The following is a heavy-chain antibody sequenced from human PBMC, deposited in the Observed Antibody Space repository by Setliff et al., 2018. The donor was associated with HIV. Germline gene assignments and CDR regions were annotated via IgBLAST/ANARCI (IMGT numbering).Heavy chain of an antibody. D-gene: IGHD3-10*01. J-gene: IGHJ5*02. CDR3: AREGRPYYDSGRNWFDP. CDR2: IIPIFGKT. Sequence: SVKVSCKASGGTFSNYGISWVRQAPGQGLEWMGGIIPIFGKTNYAQNFQGRVTITADESTSTAYMELNTLGSEDTAIYYCAREGRPYYDSGRNWFDPWGQGTLVTVSS. V-gene: IGHV1-69*13. CDR1: GGTFSNYG.